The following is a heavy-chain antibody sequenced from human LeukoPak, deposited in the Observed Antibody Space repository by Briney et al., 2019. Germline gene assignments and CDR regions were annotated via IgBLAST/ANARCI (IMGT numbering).Heavy chain of an antibody. CDR1: GFTFSSYS. Sequence: GGSLRLSCAASGFTFSSYSMNWVRQAPGKGLEWVSSISSGTSYIYYADSVKGRFTISRDNSKNTLYLQMNSLRAEDTAVYYCARDKHYYYYYYMDVWGKGTTVTVSS. CDR2: ISSGTSYI. CDR3: ARDKHYYYYYYMDV. V-gene: IGHV3-21*01. J-gene: IGHJ6*03.